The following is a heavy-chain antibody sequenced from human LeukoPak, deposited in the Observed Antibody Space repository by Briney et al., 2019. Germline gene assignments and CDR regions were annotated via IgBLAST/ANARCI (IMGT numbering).Heavy chain of an antibody. CDR1: RFTFISYA. CDR3: SKDPESGGKPGGGY. J-gene: IGHJ4*02. D-gene: IGHD3-16*01. CDR2: ISGSGGST. Sequence: GGSLRLSCAASRFTFISYAMSWVRQPPGKGLEWVSAISGSGGSTYYADSVKGRLTISRDKSKNTLYLQMHSLRAEDTAVYCCSKDPESGGKPGGGYWGQGTLVTVSS. V-gene: IGHV3-23*01.